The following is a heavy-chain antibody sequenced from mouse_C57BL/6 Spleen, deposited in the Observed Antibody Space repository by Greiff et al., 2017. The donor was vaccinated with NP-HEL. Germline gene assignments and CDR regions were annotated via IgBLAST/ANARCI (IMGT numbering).Heavy chain of an antibody. V-gene: IGHV1-64*01. CDR1: GYTFTSYW. CDR2: IHPNSGST. D-gene: IGHD1-1*01. J-gene: IGHJ1*03. CDR3: ATGGSSPNWYFDV. Sequence: QVQLQQPGAELVKPGASVKLSCKASGYTFTSYWMHWVKQRPGQGLEWIGMIHPNSGSTNYNEKFKSKATLTVDKSSSTDYMQRSSLTSEDSAVYYCATGGSSPNWYFDVWGTGTTVTVSS.